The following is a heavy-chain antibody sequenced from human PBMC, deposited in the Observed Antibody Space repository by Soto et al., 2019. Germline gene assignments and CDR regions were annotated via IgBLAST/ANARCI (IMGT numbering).Heavy chain of an antibody. CDR1: GFNFSSYA. Sequence: VQLLESGGGLVQPGGSLRLSCAASGFNFSSYAMNWVRQAPGKGLEGVSVISGSGGSTYYADSVKGRFTISRDNSKNTLYLLMNSLRAEDTAVYYCARRSSSWYFDYWGQGTLVTVSS. D-gene: IGHD6-13*01. CDR3: ARRSSSWYFDY. CDR2: ISGSGGST. J-gene: IGHJ4*02. V-gene: IGHV3-23*01.